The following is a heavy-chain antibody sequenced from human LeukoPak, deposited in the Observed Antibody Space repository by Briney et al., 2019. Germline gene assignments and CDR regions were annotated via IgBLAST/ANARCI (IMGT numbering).Heavy chain of an antibody. D-gene: IGHD4-17*01. CDR3: ARDPDRDYGDYTPDY. J-gene: IGHJ4*02. V-gene: IGHV3-7*01. Sequence: PGGSLRLSCAASGFTFRSYWMSWVRQAPGKGLEWVANINQGGSVKYYVDSVKGRFTISRDDAKNSLYVQMNSLRAEDTAVYYCARDPDRDYGDYTPDYWGQGTLVTVSS. CDR1: GFTFRSYW. CDR2: INQGGSVK.